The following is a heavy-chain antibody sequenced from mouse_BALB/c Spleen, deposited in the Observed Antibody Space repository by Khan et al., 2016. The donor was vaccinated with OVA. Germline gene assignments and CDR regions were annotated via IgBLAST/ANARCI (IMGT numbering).Heavy chain of an antibody. J-gene: IGHJ2*01. CDR3: ARGDGYYVYFDY. Sequence: QVRLQQSGPELVKPGASVKMSCKASGYTFTYYVITWVKQRTGQGLEWIGEIYPGSDNAYYNERFTGKATLTADKSSNTTHMQLSSLTSEDSAVYFGARGDGYYVYFDYWGQGTTLTVSS. CDR1: GYTFTYYV. V-gene: IGHV1-81*01. CDR2: IYPGSDNA. D-gene: IGHD2-3*01.